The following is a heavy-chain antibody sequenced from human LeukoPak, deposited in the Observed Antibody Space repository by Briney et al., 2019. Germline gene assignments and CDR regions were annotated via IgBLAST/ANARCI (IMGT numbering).Heavy chain of an antibody. CDR1: GYTFTGYY. CDR3: ARDLIPGYSYGLDY. CDR2: INPNSGGT. Sequence: GASVKVSCKASGYTFTGYYMHWVRQAPGQGLEWMGWINPNSGGTNYAQKFQGRVTMTRDTSISTAYMKLSRLRSDDTAVYYCARDLIPGYSYGLDYWGQGTLVTVSS. V-gene: IGHV1-2*02. D-gene: IGHD5-18*01. J-gene: IGHJ4*02.